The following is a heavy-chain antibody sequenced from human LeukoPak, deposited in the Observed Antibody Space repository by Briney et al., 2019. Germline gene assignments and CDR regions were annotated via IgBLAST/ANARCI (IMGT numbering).Heavy chain of an antibody. CDR3: ARVQTGCYDLLVDY. V-gene: IGHV3-48*03. CDR1: GFTFSSYE. Sequence: GGSLRLSCAASGFTFSSYEMNWVRQAPGKGLEWVSYISSSGSTIYYADSVKGRFTISRDNAKNSLYLQMNSLRAEDTAVYYCARVQTGCYDLLVDYWGQGTLVTVSS. CDR2: ISSSGSTI. J-gene: IGHJ4*02. D-gene: IGHD3-9*01.